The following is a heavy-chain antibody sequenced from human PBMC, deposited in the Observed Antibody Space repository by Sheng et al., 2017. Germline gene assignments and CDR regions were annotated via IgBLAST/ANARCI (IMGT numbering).Heavy chain of an antibody. D-gene: IGHD1-1*01. CDR3: AREGRRDGYNWGWYFDY. CDR2: IIPILGIA. Sequence: QVQLVQSGAEVKKPGSSVKVSCKASGGTFSSYTISWVRQAPGQGLEWMGRIIPILGIANYAQKFQGRVTITADKSTSTAYMELSSLRSEDTAVYYCAREGRRDGYNWGWYFDYWGQGTLVTVSS. V-gene: IGHV1-69*08. J-gene: IGHJ4*02. CDR1: GGTFSSYT.